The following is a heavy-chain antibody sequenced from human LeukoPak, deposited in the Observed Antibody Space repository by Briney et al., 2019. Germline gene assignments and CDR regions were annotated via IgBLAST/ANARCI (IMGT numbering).Heavy chain of an antibody. V-gene: IGHV3-74*01. D-gene: IGHD4-17*01. CDR3: ARAPRRPGDYYFDN. Sequence: GGSLRLSCAASGFTFSSYWMHWVRQAPGKGLVWVSRISTDGSSTTYADSVKGRFTISRDNAKNTLYLQMNSLRAEDTALYYCARAPRRPGDYYFDNWGQGTLVTVSS. CDR1: GFTFSSYW. J-gene: IGHJ4*02. CDR2: ISTDGSST.